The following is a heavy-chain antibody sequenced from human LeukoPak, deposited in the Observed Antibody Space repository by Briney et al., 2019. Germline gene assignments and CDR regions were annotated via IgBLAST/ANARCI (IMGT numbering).Heavy chain of an antibody. CDR2: IYTSGNT. Sequence: PSQTLSLTCTVSGGSISSGSYYWNWIRKPAGKGLEWIGRIYTSGNTNYNPSLKSRVTISVDTSKNQFSLKLSSVTAADTAVYYCARLSGSGSHNWFDPWGQGTLVTVSS. V-gene: IGHV4-61*02. CDR1: GGSISSGSYY. D-gene: IGHD3-10*01. J-gene: IGHJ5*02. CDR3: ARLSGSGSHNWFDP.